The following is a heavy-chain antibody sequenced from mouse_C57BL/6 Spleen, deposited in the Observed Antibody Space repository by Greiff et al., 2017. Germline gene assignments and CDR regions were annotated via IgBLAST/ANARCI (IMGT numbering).Heavy chain of an antibody. CDR2: IDPSDSYT. J-gene: IGHJ4*01. D-gene: IGHD1-1*02. Sequence: VQLQQPGAELVRPGTSVKLSCKASGYTFTSYWMHWVKQRPGQGLEWIGVIDPSDSYTNYNQKFKGKATLTVDTSSSTAYMQLSSLTSEDSAVYYCARQGYGHYYAMDYWGQGTSVTVSS. CDR3: ARQGYGHYYAMDY. CDR1: GYTFTSYW. V-gene: IGHV1-59*01.